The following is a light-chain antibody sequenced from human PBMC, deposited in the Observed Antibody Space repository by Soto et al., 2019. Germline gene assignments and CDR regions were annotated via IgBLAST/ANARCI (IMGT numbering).Light chain of an antibody. CDR2: DAS. CDR3: QQYDGSPLT. Sequence: EIAMTQSPATLSVSPGERATLSCRASQSVSSKLAWYQQKHGQAPRLLIYDASNRATGIPARFSGSVSGTDGAITISSLETEDGAMYYCQQYDGSPLTFGPGTKVDIK. J-gene: IGKJ3*01. V-gene: IGKV3D-15*01. CDR1: QSVSSK.